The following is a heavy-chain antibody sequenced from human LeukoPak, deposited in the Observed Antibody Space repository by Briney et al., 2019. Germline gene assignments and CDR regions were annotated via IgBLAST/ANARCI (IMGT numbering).Heavy chain of an antibody. Sequence: GGSLRLSCAASGFTFSSYAMHWVRQAPGKELEWVAVISYDGSNKYYADSVKGRFTISRDNSKNTLYLQMNSLRAEDTAVYYCATHNYYDSSGYSVFDYWGQGTLVTVSS. CDR3: ATHNYYDSSGYSVFDY. D-gene: IGHD3-22*01. J-gene: IGHJ4*02. V-gene: IGHV3-30-3*01. CDR1: GFTFSSYA. CDR2: ISYDGSNK.